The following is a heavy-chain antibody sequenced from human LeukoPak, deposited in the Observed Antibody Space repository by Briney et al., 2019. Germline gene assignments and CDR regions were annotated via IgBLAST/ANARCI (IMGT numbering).Heavy chain of an antibody. J-gene: IGHJ4*02. Sequence: SETLSFTCAVYGGSFSGYYWSWIRQPPGKGVEWIGEINHSGSTNYNPSLKSRVTISVDTSKNQFSLKLSSVTAADTAVYYCASHGPVAAVIDYWGQGTLVTVSS. CDR1: GGSFSGYY. CDR2: INHSGST. D-gene: IGHD6-13*01. V-gene: IGHV4-34*01. CDR3: ASHGPVAAVIDY.